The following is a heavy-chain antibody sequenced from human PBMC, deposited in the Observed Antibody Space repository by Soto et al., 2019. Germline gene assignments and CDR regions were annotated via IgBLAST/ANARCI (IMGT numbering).Heavy chain of an antibody. CDR2: ISYDGSNK. Sequence: QVQLVESGGGVVQPGRSLRLSCAASGFTFSSYGMHWVRQAPGKGLEWVAVISYDGSNKYYADSAKGRFTISRDNSKNTLYLQMNSLRAEDTAVYYCAKDLAVAGFDYWGQGTLVTVSS. CDR1: GFTFSSYG. J-gene: IGHJ4*02. CDR3: AKDLAVAGFDY. V-gene: IGHV3-30*18. D-gene: IGHD6-19*01.